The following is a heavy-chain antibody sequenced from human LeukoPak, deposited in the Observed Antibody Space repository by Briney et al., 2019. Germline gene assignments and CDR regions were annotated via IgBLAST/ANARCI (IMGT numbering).Heavy chain of an antibody. D-gene: IGHD1-1*01. CDR3: ARAVQGWFDP. V-gene: IGHV4-59*01. CDR1: GGSISSYY. J-gene: IGHJ5*02. CDR2: IYYGGST. Sequence: SETLSLTCTVSGGSISSYYWSWIRQPPGKGLEWIGYIYYGGSTNYNPSLKSRVTISVDTSKNQFSLKLSSVTAADTAVYYCARAVQGWFDPWGQGTLVTVSS.